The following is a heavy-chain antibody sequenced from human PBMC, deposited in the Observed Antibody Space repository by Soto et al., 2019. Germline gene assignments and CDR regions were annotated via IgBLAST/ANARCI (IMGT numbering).Heavy chain of an antibody. J-gene: IGHJ4*02. Sequence: SETLSLTCAVSGGSISSGGYSWSWIRQPPGKGLEWIGYFYHSGSTYYNPSLKSRVTTSVDRSKNQFSLKLSSVTAADTAVYYCARGRVLRYFDWLLSTSYFDYWGQGTLVTVSS. D-gene: IGHD3-9*01. V-gene: IGHV4-30-2*01. CDR1: GGSISSGGYS. CDR3: ARGRVLRYFDWLLSTSYFDY. CDR2: FYHSGST.